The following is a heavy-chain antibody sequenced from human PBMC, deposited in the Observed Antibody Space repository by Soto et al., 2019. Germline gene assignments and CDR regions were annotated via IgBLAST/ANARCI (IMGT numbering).Heavy chain of an antibody. V-gene: IGHV1-3*01. Sequence: ASVKVSCKASGYTFTSYAMHWVRQAPGQRLEWMGWINAGNGNTKYSQKFQGRVTITRDTSASTAYMELSSLRSEDTAVYYCARWPAGSTASYFDNWGPGTLVTVSS. CDR1: GYTFTSYA. J-gene: IGHJ4*02. CDR2: INAGNGNT. CDR3: ARWPAGSTASYFDN.